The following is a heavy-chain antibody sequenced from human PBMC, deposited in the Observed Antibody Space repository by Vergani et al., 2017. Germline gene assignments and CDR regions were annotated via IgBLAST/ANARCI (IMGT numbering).Heavy chain of an antibody. D-gene: IGHD3-3*01. J-gene: IGHJ4*02. CDR3: VREETFYDSVSDYLAGYFDH. Sequence: EVQMVESGGGLVKPGGSLRLSCETSGFIFSDYNLNWVRQAPGSGLEWVASISCRSRYVNYAVSVKGRFTLSRDNAKNALFLQMNSLRAEDTAVYYCVREETFYDSVSDYLAGYFDHWGQGALVTVSS. CDR2: ISCRSRYV. V-gene: IGHV3-21*06. CDR1: GFIFSDYN.